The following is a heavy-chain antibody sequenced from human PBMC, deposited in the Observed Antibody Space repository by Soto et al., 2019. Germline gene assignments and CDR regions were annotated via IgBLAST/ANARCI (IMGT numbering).Heavy chain of an antibody. D-gene: IGHD3-9*01. V-gene: IGHV1-58*02. CDR3: AAGGDYDILTGYS. CDR2: IVVGSGNT. CDR1: GFTFTSSA. Sequence: SVTVSCTDSGFTFTSSAIHWVRLARGQRLEWIGWIVVGSGNTNYAQKFQERVTITRDMSTSTAYMELSSLRSEDTAVYYCAAGGDYDILTGYSWGQGTLVTV. J-gene: IGHJ4*02.